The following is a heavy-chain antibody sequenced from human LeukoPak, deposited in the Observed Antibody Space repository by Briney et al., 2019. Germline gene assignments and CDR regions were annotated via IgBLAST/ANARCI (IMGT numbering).Heavy chain of an antibody. CDR1: GYTFSDFY. CDR3: ARVRLADERAWAY. D-gene: IGHD3-3*02. CDR2: ITPKSGDT. Sequence: ASVKVSCKASGYTFSDFYIHWVRQAPGQGLEYVGWITPKSGDTYSPQRFQGRVTMTRDASISTAYMELSSLRSDDTAIYFCARVRLADERAWAYWGQGTLVTVSS. V-gene: IGHV1-2*02. J-gene: IGHJ4*02.